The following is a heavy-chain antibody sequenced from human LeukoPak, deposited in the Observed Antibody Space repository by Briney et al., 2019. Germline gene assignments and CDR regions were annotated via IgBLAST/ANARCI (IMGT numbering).Heavy chain of an antibody. CDR2: IYYSGST. Sequence: SQTLSLTCTVSGGSLSSGDYYWSWIRQPPGKGLEWIGYIYYSGSTYYNPSLKSRVTISVDTSKNQFSLKLSSVTAADTAVYYCARGGAEWGSGSYYNELVDYWGQGTLVTVSS. V-gene: IGHV4-30-4*01. D-gene: IGHD3-10*01. J-gene: IGHJ4*02. CDR1: GGSLSSGDYY. CDR3: ARGGAEWGSGSYYNELVDY.